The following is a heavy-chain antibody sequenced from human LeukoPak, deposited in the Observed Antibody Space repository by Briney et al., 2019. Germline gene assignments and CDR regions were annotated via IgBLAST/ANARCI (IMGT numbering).Heavy chain of an antibody. D-gene: IGHD3-10*01. J-gene: IGHJ5*02. V-gene: IGHV4-30-4*01. CDR3: AGYPSYGNWFDP. CDR1: GGSISSGDYY. Sequence: SETLSLTCTVSGGSISSGDYYWSWIRQPPGKGLEWIGYIYYSGSTYYNPSLKSRVTISVDTSKNQFSLKLSSVTAADTAVYYCAGYPSYGNWFDPWGQGTLVTVSS. CDR2: IYYSGST.